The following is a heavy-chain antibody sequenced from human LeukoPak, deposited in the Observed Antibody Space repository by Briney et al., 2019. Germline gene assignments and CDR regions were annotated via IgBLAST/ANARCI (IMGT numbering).Heavy chain of an antibody. J-gene: IGHJ4*02. Sequence: PGGSLRLSCAASGFTFSSYAMHWVRQAPGKGLEWVSYISSSGSTIYYADSVKGRFTISRDNAKNSLYLQMNSLRAEDTAVYYCARDAAPITMEGPFDYWGQGTLVTVSS. CDR2: ISSSGSTI. CDR1: GFTFSSYA. V-gene: IGHV3-48*03. D-gene: IGHD3-10*01. CDR3: ARDAAPITMEGPFDY.